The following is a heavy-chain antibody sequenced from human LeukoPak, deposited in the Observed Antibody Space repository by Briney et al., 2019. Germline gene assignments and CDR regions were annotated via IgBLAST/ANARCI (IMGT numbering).Heavy chain of an antibody. D-gene: IGHD1-1*01. V-gene: IGHV1-2*06. Sequence: GASVKVSCKASGYTLTGYYMHWVPQAPGQGLEWMGRINPNSGGTNYAQKFQGRVTMTRDTSISTAYMELSRLRSDDTAVYYCARDRTGTTRDWGQGTLVTVSS. CDR1: GYTLTGYY. CDR2: INPNSGGT. CDR3: ARDRTGTTRD. J-gene: IGHJ4*02.